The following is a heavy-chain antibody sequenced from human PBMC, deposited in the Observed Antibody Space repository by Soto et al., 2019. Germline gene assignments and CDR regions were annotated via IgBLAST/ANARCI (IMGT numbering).Heavy chain of an antibody. Sequence: EVQLVESGGGVVQPGGSLRLSCAASGFSLSNYWMHWVRQVPGEGLVWVSRIDRDGYSSTYARPMKGRFTISRDNAKNTRYLQINSLRAEDTAVYYCARLAIGTGTPDYWGQGTLVTVSS. CDR1: GFSLSNYW. D-gene: IGHD3-10*01. CDR3: ARLAIGTGTPDY. CDR2: IDRDGYSS. V-gene: IGHV3-74*01. J-gene: IGHJ4*02.